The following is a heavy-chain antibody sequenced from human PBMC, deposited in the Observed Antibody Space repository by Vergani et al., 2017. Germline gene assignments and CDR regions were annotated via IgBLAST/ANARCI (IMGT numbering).Heavy chain of an antibody. D-gene: IGHD3-3*01. V-gene: IGHV4-59*12. J-gene: IGHJ4*02. CDR1: GGSISSYY. CDR3: ARVGITIFGVAMNYFDY. Sequence: QVQLQESGPGLVKPSETLSLTCTVSGGSISSYYWSWIRQPPGKGLEWIGSIYYSGSTYYNPSLKSRVTISVDTSKNQFSLKLSSVTAADTAVYYCARVGITIFGVAMNYFDYWGQGTLVTVSS. CDR2: IYYSGST.